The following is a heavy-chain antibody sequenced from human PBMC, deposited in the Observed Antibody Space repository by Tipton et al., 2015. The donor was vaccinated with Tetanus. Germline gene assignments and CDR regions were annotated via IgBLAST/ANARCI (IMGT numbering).Heavy chain of an antibody. D-gene: IGHD6-19*01. V-gene: IGHV3-74*01. CDR2: ISYDGTYT. J-gene: IGHJ6*02. CDR1: GFTFNKYW. CDR3: AREGFVSGWRGMDV. Sequence: SLRLSCAASGFTFNKYWMHGVRQAPGKGLVWVSRISYDGTYTDYADSVKGRFIISRDNAKNTLYLQVNSLRADDTAVYYCAREGFVSGWRGMDVWGQGTTVTVSS.